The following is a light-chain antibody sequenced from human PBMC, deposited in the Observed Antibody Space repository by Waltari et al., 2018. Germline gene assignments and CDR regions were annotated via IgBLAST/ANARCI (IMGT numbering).Light chain of an antibody. Sequence: QSVLTQPPSASGTPWQRVTISCSGSSSNIGSNTVNWDQQLPGTAPTLLIYSNNQRPSGVPDRFSGSKSGPSASLAISGLQSEDEADYYCAAWDDSLNGLVFGGGTKLTVL. J-gene: IGLJ2*01. V-gene: IGLV1-44*01. CDR3: AAWDDSLNGLV. CDR2: SNN. CDR1: SSNIGSNT.